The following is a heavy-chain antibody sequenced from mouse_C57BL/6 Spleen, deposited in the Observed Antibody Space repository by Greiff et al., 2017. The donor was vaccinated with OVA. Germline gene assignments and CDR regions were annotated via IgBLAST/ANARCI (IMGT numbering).Heavy chain of an antibody. J-gene: IGHJ2*01. V-gene: IGHV5-17*01. CDR2: ISSGSSTI. D-gene: IGHD4-1*02. CDR3: ASRQLGLMYYFDY. Sequence: DVMLVESGGGLVKPGGSLKLSCAASGFTFSDYGMHWVRQAPEKGLEWVAYISSGSSTIYYADTVKGRFTISRDNAKNTLFLQMTSLRSEDTAMYYCASRQLGLMYYFDYWGQGTTLTVSS. CDR1: GFTFSDYG.